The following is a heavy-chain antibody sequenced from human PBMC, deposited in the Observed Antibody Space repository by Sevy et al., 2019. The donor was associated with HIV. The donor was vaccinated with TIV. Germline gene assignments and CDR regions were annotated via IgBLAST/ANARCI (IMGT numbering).Heavy chain of an antibody. D-gene: IGHD4-17*01. Sequence: GGSLRLSCAASGFTLTRHSMNWVRQAPGKGLEWVSYISSSSSYIYYANSVKGRFTISRDNAKNSVYLQMNSLRAEDTAVYYCVRVPNYGDYGIDYWGQGTLVTVSS. CDR3: VRVPNYGDYGIDY. CDR2: ISSSSSYI. J-gene: IGHJ4*02. CDR1: GFTLTRHS. V-gene: IGHV3-21*01.